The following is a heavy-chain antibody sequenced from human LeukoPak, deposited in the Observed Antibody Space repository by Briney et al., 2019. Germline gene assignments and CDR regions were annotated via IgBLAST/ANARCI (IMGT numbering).Heavy chain of an antibody. CDR1: GFTVSSNY. V-gene: IGHV3-74*01. J-gene: IGHJ4*02. CDR3: AGEASGSLIY. Sequence: AGGSLRLSCVASGFTVSSNYMSWVRQAPGKGLVWVSRINNDGRSRAYADSVKGRFTISRDNAKNTLYLQMNSLRADDTAVYYCAGEASGSLIYWGQGTLVTVSS. CDR2: INNDGRSR. D-gene: IGHD3-10*01.